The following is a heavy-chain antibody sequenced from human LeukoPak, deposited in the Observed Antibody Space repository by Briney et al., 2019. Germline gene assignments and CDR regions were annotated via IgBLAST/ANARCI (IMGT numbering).Heavy chain of an antibody. V-gene: IGHV3-49*04. J-gene: IGHJ6*02. CDR1: GFTFGDYA. D-gene: IGHD3-10*01. CDR3: TREQEKLLWFGELFYYYGMDV. CDR2: IRSKAYGGTT. Sequence: GGSLRLSCTASGFTFGDYAMSWVRQAPGRGLEWVGFIRSKAYGGTTEYAASVKGRFTISRDDSKSIAYLQMNSLKTEDTAVYYCTREQEKLLWFGELFYYYGMDVWGQGTTVTVSS.